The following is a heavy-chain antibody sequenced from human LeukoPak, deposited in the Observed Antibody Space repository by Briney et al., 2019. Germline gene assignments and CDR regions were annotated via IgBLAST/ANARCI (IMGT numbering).Heavy chain of an antibody. CDR3: ARRGGSSWYTY. CDR1: GYTFTGYY. Sequence: SVKVSCKASGYTFTGYYMHWVRQAPGQGLEWMGGIIPIFGTANYAQKFQGRVTITADESTSTAYMELSSLRSEDTAVYYCARRGGSSWYTYWGQGTLVTVSS. D-gene: IGHD6-13*01. CDR2: IIPIFGTA. J-gene: IGHJ4*02. V-gene: IGHV1-69*13.